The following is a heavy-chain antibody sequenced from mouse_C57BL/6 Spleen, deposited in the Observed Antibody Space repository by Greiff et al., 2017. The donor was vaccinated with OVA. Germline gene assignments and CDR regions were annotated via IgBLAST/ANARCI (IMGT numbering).Heavy chain of an antibody. CDR3: ARDDYDDGPFAY. V-gene: IGHV3-6*01. CDR1: GYSITSGYY. D-gene: IGHD2-4*01. J-gene: IGHJ3*01. CDR2: ISYDGSN. Sequence: EVKLVESGPGLVKPSQSLSLTCSVTGYSITSGYYWNWIRQFPGNKLEWMGYISYDGSNNYNPSLKNRISITRDTSKNQFFLKLNSVTTEDTATYYCARDDYDDGPFAYWGQGTLVTVSA.